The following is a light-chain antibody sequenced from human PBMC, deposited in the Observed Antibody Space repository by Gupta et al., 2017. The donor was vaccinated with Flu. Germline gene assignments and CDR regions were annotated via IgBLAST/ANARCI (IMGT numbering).Light chain of an antibody. CDR1: QSVSSN. CDR2: GAS. CDR3: QQYNNWLPLT. V-gene: IGKV3D-15*01. Sequence: ERATLSCRASQSVSSNLAWYQQKPGQAPRLLIYGASTRATGIPARFSGSGSGTEFTLTISSLQSEDFAVYYCQQYNNWLPLTFGGGTKVEIK. J-gene: IGKJ4*01.